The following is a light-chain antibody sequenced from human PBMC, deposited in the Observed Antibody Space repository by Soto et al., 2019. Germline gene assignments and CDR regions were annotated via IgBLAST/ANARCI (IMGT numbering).Light chain of an antibody. Sequence: DIQMTQSPSSLSASVGDRVTITGQASQDISNYLNWYQQKPGKGPKVLIYDASNLGTGVPSRFSGSESGTDFTFSISSLQPEDVATYYCQQYDGLPTFGQGTRLEIK. CDR2: DAS. V-gene: IGKV1-33*01. CDR1: QDISNY. CDR3: QQYDGLPT. J-gene: IGKJ5*01.